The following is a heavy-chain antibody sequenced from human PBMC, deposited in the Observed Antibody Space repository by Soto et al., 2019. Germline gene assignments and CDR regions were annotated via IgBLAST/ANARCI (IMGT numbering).Heavy chain of an antibody. Sequence: QVQLQESGPGLVKPSGTLSLTCAVSGDSVSSPYYWCWVRQPPGKGLEWIGEVFHTGTTSYNPSLRSGVTISMDKSNNQFSLDLSYVTAADTAVYYCARSAGWYAVHSWGPGTLVIVSS. CDR2: VFHTGTT. CDR3: ARSAGWYAVHS. V-gene: IGHV4-4*02. J-gene: IGHJ4*02. D-gene: IGHD6-19*01. CDR1: GDSVSSPYY.